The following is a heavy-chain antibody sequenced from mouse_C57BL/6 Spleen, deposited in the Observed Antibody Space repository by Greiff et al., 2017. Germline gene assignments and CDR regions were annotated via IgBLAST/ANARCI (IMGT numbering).Heavy chain of an antibody. CDR2: ISDGGSYT. V-gene: IGHV5-4*01. Sequence: EVMLVESGGGLVKPGGSLKLSCAASGFTFSSYAMSWVRQTPEKRLEWVATISDGGSYTYYPDNVKGRFTISRDNAKNNLYLQMSHLTSEDTAMYYCARDTMITTNYFDYWGQGTTLTVSS. CDR1: GFTFSSYA. J-gene: IGHJ2*01. CDR3: ARDTMITTNYFDY. D-gene: IGHD2-4*01.